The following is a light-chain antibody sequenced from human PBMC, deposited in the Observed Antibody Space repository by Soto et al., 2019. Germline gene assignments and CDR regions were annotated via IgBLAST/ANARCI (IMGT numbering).Light chain of an antibody. V-gene: IGKV3-20*01. CDR1: QSVSSSY. CDR2: GAS. J-gene: IGKJ5*01. Sequence: EIVLTQSPGTLSLSPGERATLSCRASQSVSSSYLAWYQQKPSQPPRLLIYGASSRATGIPDRFSGSGSGTDFTLTISRLEPEDFAVFYCQHYDSLPITFGQGTRLEIK. CDR3: QHYDSLPIT.